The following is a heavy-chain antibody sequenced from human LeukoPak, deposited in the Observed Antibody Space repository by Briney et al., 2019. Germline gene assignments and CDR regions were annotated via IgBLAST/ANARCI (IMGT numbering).Heavy chain of an antibody. Sequence: SGTLSLTCAVSGDSISSSDWWSWVRQPPGKGLEWIGEINHSGSTNYNPSLKSRVTISVDTSKNQFSLKLSSVTAADTAVYYCARHVNYDSSGYYLTTGYYFDYWGQGTLVTVSS. D-gene: IGHD3-22*01. CDR1: GDSISSSDW. V-gene: IGHV4-4*02. J-gene: IGHJ4*02. CDR2: INHSGST. CDR3: ARHVNYDSSGYYLTTGYYFDY.